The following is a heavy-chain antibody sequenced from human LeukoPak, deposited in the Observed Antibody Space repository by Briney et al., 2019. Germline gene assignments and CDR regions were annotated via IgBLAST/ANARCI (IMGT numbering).Heavy chain of an antibody. Sequence: SETLSLTCTVSGGSISSYYWSWIRQPPGKGLEWIGYIYYSGSTNYNPSLKSRVTISVDTSKNQFSLKLSSVTAADTAVYYCARGADSSGYYPIFYFDYWGQGTLVTVSS. D-gene: IGHD3-22*01. V-gene: IGHV4-59*01. CDR1: GGSISSYY. CDR3: ARGADSSGYYPIFYFDY. CDR2: IYYSGST. J-gene: IGHJ4*02.